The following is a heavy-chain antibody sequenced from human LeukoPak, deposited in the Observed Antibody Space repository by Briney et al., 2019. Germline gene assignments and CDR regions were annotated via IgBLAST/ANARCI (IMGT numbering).Heavy chain of an antibody. CDR3: AFEGAGGSWFDP. V-gene: IGHV1-69*13. J-gene: IGHJ5*02. D-gene: IGHD2-15*01. Sequence: SVKVSCKASGGTFSSYAISWVQQAPGQGLEWMGGIIPIFGTANYAQKFQGRVTITADESTSTAYMELSSLRSEDTAVYYCAFEGAGGSWFDPWGQGTLVTVSS. CDR2: IIPIFGTA. CDR1: GGTFSSYA.